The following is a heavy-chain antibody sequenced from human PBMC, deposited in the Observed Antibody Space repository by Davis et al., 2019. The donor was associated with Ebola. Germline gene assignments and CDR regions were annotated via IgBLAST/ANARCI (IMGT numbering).Heavy chain of an antibody. CDR1: GFTFSSYW. Sequence: GESLKISCAASGFTFSSYWMSWVRQAPGKGLEWVANIKQDGSEKYYVDSVKGRFTISRDNAKNSLYLQMNSLRDEDTAVYYCARGPPTAMIVVDYYFDYWGQGTLVTVSS. D-gene: IGHD3-22*01. V-gene: IGHV3-7*01. CDR3: ARGPPTAMIVVDYYFDY. J-gene: IGHJ4*02. CDR2: IKQDGSEK.